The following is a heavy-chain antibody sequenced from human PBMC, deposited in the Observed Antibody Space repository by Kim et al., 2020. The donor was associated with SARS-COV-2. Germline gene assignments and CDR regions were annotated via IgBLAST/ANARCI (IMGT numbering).Heavy chain of an antibody. CDR3: AKDRFGAHPDLADY. J-gene: IGHJ4*02. CDR2: ISTSGVDT. Sequence: GGSLRLSCAASGFTFSDYAFNWVRQAPGKGLEWVSGISTSGVDTYYADSVKGQFTISRDNSRSTLYLQMNSLRAEDTAVYYCAKDRFGAHPDLADYWGQGTLLTVSS. D-gene: IGHD3-16*01. CDR1: GFTFSDYA. V-gene: IGHV3-23*01.